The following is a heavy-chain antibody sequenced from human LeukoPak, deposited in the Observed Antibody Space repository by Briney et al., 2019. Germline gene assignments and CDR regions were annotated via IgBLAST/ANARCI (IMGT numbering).Heavy chain of an antibody. J-gene: IGHJ3*02. CDR1: GYTFTSYS. CDR2: INTNAGNP. CDR3: ARVVHPYDYESSGLTYDAFDI. D-gene: IGHD3-22*01. Sequence: ASVKVSCKASGYTFTSYSMNWVRQAPGQGLEWLGWINTNAGNPTYAQGFTGRFVFSLDTSVNTAYLQISSLKAEDTAVYYCARVVHPYDYESSGLTYDAFDIWGQGTMVTVSS. V-gene: IGHV7-4-1*02.